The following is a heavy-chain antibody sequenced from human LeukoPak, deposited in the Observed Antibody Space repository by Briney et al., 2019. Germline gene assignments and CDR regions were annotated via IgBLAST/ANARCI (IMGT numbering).Heavy chain of an antibody. D-gene: IGHD7-27*01. Sequence: GGSLRLSCAASGFTFSSYAMSWVRQAPGKGLEWVSVIYSGGSTYYADSVKGRFTISRDNSKNTLYLQMNSLRAEDTAVYYCGKATSELGYYFDYWGQGTLVTVSS. CDR3: GKATSELGYYFDY. V-gene: IGHV3-23*03. CDR2: IYSGGST. J-gene: IGHJ4*02. CDR1: GFTFSSYA.